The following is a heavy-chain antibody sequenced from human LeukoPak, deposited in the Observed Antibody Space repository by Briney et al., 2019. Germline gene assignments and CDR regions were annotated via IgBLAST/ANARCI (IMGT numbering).Heavy chain of an antibody. V-gene: IGHV1-69*01. Sequence: SVTLSCKGSGGTFSSYAISWVRQAPGQGLGWVGGIIPIFGTANYAQKFQGRVTITADESTSTAYMELSSLRSEDTAVYYCARESRQQLAFDYWGQGTLGTVSS. CDR2: IIPIFGTA. CDR1: GGTFSSYA. D-gene: IGHD6-13*01. J-gene: IGHJ4*02. CDR3: ARESRQQLAFDY.